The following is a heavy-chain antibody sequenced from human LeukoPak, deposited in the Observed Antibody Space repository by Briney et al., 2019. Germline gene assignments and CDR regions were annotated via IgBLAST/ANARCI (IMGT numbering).Heavy chain of an antibody. J-gene: IGHJ4*02. CDR2: IYYSGST. Sequence: SETLSLTCTVSGGSISSYYWSWIRQPPGKGLEWIGYIYYSGSTNYNPSLKSRVTISVDTSKNQFSLKLNSVTAADTAVYYCARLRLGQWLEFAYWGQGTLVTVSS. D-gene: IGHD6-19*01. V-gene: IGHV4-59*08. CDR3: ARLRLGQWLEFAY. CDR1: GGSISSYY.